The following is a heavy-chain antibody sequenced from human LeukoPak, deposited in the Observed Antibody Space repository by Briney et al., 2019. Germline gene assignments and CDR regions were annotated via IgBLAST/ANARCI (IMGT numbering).Heavy chain of an antibody. CDR2: IYWNDDE. CDR1: GFSLSSGVVG. J-gene: IGHJ4*02. Sequence: SGPTLVKPTQTLTLTCTFSGFSLSSGVVGVGWIRQPPGKALEWLALIYWNDDERYSPSLKNRLTITKDTSENQVVLTLTNMEPVDTATYYCTHTVDYGGNPNDYWGQGTLVTVSS. D-gene: IGHD4-23*01. CDR3: THTVDYGGNPNDY. V-gene: IGHV2-5*01.